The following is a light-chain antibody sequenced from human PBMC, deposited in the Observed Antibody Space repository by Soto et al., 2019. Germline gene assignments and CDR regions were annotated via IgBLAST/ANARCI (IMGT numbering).Light chain of an antibody. CDR2: GAS. Sequence: EIVLTQSPGTLSLSPGERATLSCRASQSVSNNYLAWYQQKPGQGPRLLIYGASSRATGIPDWFSGSGSGTDFTLTISRLEPEDFAVYYCQQYGTPPQTFGQGTKVDLK. CDR1: QSVSNNY. CDR3: QQYGTPPQT. J-gene: IGKJ1*01. V-gene: IGKV3-20*01.